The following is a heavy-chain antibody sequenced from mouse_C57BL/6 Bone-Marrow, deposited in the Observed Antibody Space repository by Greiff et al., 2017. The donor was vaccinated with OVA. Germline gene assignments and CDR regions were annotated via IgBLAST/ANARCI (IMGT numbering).Heavy chain of an antibody. J-gene: IGHJ2*01. D-gene: IGHD1-1*01. CDR3: ARGGVLFPFDY. V-gene: IGHV1-39*01. CDR2: INPNYGTT. CDR1: GYSFTDYK. Sequence: VHVKQSGPELVKPGASVKISCKASGYSFTDYKMNWVKQSHGKSLEWIGVINPNYGTTSYNQKFKGKATLTVDQSSSTAYMQLNSLTSEDSAVYYCARGGVLFPFDYWGQGTTLTVSS.